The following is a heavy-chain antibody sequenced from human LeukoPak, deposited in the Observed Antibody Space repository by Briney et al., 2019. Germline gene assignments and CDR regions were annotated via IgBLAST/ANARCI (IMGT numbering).Heavy chain of an antibody. CDR1: GCTFTSYY. Sequence: ASVKVSCKASGCTFTSYYMHWVRQAPGQGLEWMGIINPSGVSTIYAQIFQGRVTMTRDTSTSTVYMALSSLRSEDTAVYYCARGLGIGWFDPWGQGTLVTVSS. J-gene: IGHJ5*02. D-gene: IGHD7-27*01. CDR2: INPSGVST. V-gene: IGHV1-46*01. CDR3: ARGLGIGWFDP.